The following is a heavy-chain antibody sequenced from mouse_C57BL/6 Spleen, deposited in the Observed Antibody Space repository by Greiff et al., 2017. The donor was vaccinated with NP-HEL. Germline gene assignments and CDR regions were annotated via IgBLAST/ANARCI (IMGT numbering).Heavy chain of an antibody. V-gene: IGHV2-9*01. D-gene: IGHD1-1*01. CDR1: GFSLTSYG. CDR2: IWGGGGS. Sequence: VMLVESGPGLVAPSQSLSITCTVSGFSLTSYGVDWVRQPPGKGLEWLGVIWGGGGSTYNSALMSRLSISKDNSKSQVFLKMNSVQTDDTARYYCAKRGTVGYFDVWGTGTTVTVSS. J-gene: IGHJ1*03. CDR3: AKRGTVGYFDV.